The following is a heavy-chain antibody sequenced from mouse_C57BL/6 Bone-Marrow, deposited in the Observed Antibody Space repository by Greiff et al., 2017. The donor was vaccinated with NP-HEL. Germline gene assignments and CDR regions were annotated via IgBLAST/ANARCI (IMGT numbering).Heavy chain of an antibody. CDR3: ARERDYDGYYYAMDY. J-gene: IGHJ4*01. Sequence: VKLMESGAELARPGASVKLSCKASGYTFTSYGISWVKQRTGQGLEWIGEIYPRSGNTYYNEKFKGKATLTADKSSSTAYMELRSLTSEDSAVYFCARERDYDGYYYAMDYWGQGTSVTVSS. CDR2: IYPRSGNT. CDR1: GYTFTSYG. V-gene: IGHV1-81*01. D-gene: IGHD2-4*01.